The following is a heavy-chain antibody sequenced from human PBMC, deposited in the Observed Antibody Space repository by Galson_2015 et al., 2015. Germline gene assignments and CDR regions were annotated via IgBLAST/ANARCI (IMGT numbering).Heavy chain of an antibody. D-gene: IGHD2-2*01. V-gene: IGHV1-2*06. CDR1: GYTFTGYY. CDR2: INPNSGGT. J-gene: IGHJ5*02. Sequence: QSGAEVKKPGISVKVSCKASGYTFTGYYMHWVRQAPGQGLEWMGRINPNSGGTNYAQKFQGRVTMTRGTSISTAYMELSRLRSDDTAVYYCARGDLGYCSSTSCYDGLVWRAPRLNWFDPWGQGTLVTVSS. CDR3: ARGDLGYCSSTSCYDGLVWRAPRLNWFDP.